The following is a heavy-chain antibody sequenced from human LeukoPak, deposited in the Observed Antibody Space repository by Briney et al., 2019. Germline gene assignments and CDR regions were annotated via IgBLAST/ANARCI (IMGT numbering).Heavy chain of an antibody. CDR1: GYSISSGYY. CDR3: ASGDSSGYAFDI. J-gene: IGHJ3*02. V-gene: IGHV4-38-2*02. CDR2: IYHNGNT. Sequence: SETLSLTCTVSGYSISSGYYWGWIRQPPGKGLEWIGSIYHNGNTFYNPSLKSRVTISVDKSKNQFSLKLSSVTAADTAVYYCASGDSSGYAFDIWGQGTMVTVSS. D-gene: IGHD3-22*01.